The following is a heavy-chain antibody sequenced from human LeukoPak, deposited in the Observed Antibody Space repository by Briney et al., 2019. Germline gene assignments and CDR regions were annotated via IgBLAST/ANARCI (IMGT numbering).Heavy chain of an antibody. V-gene: IGHV3-9*01. CDR1: GFTFDDYD. J-gene: IGHJ4*02. D-gene: IGHD3-10*01. CDR2: ISWNSGSI. Sequence: GGSLRLSCAASGFTFDDYDMHWVRQAPGKGLEWVSGISWNSGSIRYADSVRGRFTISRDNDKNSLYLQMNSLRAEDTALYYCAKDRGYGSGSYLDYWGQGTLVTVSS. CDR3: AKDRGYGSGSYLDY.